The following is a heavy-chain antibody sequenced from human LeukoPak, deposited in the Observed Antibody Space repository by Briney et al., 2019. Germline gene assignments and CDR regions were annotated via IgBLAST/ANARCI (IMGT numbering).Heavy chain of an antibody. Sequence: SETLSLTCAVYGGSFSGYYWSWIRQPPGKGLEWIGEINHSGSTNYNPSLKSRVTISVDTSKNQFSLKLSSVTAADTAVYYCARAPPSIVVVPAPYYYYGMDVWGKGTTATVSS. CDR3: ARAPPSIVVVPAPYYYYGMDV. J-gene: IGHJ6*04. CDR2: INHSGST. D-gene: IGHD2-2*01. CDR1: GGSFSGYY. V-gene: IGHV4-34*01.